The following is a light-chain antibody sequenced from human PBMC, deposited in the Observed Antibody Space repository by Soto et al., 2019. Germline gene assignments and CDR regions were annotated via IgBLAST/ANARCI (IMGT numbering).Light chain of an antibody. V-gene: IGKV3-15*01. CDR2: GAS. CDR1: QSVGSN. CDR3: QQNNDWPLT. Sequence: EIVMTQSPATLSVSPGERVTLSCRASQSVGSNLAWYQQKPGQTPRLPIYGASTRATGFPARFSGSGSGTEFTLTISSLQSEDFAVYYCQQNNDWPLTFGQGTKVEIK. J-gene: IGKJ1*01.